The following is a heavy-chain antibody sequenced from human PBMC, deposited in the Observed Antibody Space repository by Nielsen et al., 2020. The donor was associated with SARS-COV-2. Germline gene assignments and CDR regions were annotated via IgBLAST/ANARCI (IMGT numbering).Heavy chain of an antibody. J-gene: IGHJ6*02. D-gene: IGHD6-6*01. CDR1: GFTFSDYY. CDR3: ARVGEQLGGDYYYGMDV. CDR2: INWNGGST. V-gene: IGHV3-20*01. Sequence: GESLKISCAASGFTFSDYYMSWVRQAPGKGLEWVSGINWNGGSTGYADSVKGRFTISRDNAKNSLYLQMNSLRAEDTALYHCARVGEQLGGDYYYGMDVWGQGTTVTVSS.